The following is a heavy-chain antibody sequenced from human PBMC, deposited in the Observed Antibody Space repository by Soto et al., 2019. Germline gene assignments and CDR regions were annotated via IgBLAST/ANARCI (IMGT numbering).Heavy chain of an antibody. CDR2: ISGSMEWDSYISGSSSTI. CDR1: GFIFSNYS. Sequence: GGSLRLSCAASGFIFSNYSMNWVRQAPGKGLEWVSYISGSMEWDSYISGSSSTIYYTDSVKGRFTISRDNAKNSLYLQMNSLRVEDTSVYYCAREYSLAVVAPGYWGQGILVTVSS. V-gene: IGHV3-48*01. D-gene: IGHD3-22*01. J-gene: IGHJ4*02. CDR3: AREYSLAVVAPGY.